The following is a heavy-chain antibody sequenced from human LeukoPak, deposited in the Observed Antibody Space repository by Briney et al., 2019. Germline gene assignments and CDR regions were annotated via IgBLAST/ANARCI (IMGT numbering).Heavy chain of an antibody. CDR3: ARDFPNAIGI. J-gene: IGHJ3*02. Sequence: GGSLRLSCAASGFTFSSSTMTWVRQSPGKGLEWVSSISSSSTYIYYADSVKGRFIISRDNAKNSLYLQMNSLRAEDTAVFYCARDFPNAIGIWGQGTMVTVSS. CDR2: ISSSSTYI. CDR1: GFTFSSST. V-gene: IGHV3-21*01.